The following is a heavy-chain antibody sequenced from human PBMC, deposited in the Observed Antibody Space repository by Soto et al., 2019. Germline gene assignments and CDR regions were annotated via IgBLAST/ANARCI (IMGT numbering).Heavy chain of an antibody. CDR2: ISWDGGST. Sequence: GGSLRLSCAASGFTFDDYAMHWVRQAPGKGLEWVSLISWDGGSTYYADSVKGRFTISRDNSKNSLYLQMNSLRAEDTALYYCAKEREYFDWTWFDPWGQGTLVTVSS. V-gene: IGHV3-43D*04. D-gene: IGHD3-9*01. CDR1: GFTFDDYA. CDR3: AKEREYFDWTWFDP. J-gene: IGHJ5*02.